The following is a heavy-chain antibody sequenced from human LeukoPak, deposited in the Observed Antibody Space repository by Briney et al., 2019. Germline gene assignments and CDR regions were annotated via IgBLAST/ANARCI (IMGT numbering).Heavy chain of an antibody. V-gene: IGHV3-30*02. J-gene: IGHJ5*02. CDR1: GFTFSSYG. D-gene: IGHD1-26*01. Sequence: GGSLRLSCAASGFTFSSYGMHWVRQAPGKGLEWVALIRYDGSNKYYADSVKGRFTISRDNSKNTLYLQMNSLRAEDTAVYYCAKDLFEDLSVGSTQPNWFDPWGQGTLVTVSS. CDR2: IRYDGSNK. CDR3: AKDLFEDLSVGSTQPNWFDP.